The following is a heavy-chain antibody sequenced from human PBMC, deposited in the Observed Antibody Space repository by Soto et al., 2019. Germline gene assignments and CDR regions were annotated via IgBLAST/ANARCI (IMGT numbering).Heavy chain of an antibody. D-gene: IGHD6-13*01. CDR2: ISSSSSYI. J-gene: IGHJ6*02. Sequence: EVQLVESGGGLVKPGGSLRLSCAASGFTFSSYSMNWVRQAPGKGLEWVSSISSSSSYIYYADSVKGRFTISRDNAKNSLYLQMNSLRAEDTAVYYCARGRTSNIAAAVVYYYYGMDVWGQGTTVTVSS. V-gene: IGHV3-21*01. CDR3: ARGRTSNIAAAVVYYYYGMDV. CDR1: GFTFSSYS.